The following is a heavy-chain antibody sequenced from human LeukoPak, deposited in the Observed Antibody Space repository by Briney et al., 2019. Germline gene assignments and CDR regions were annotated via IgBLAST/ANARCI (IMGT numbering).Heavy chain of an antibody. Sequence: GEPLKISCKGSGYSFTNYWISWVRQMPGKGLEWMGRIDPSDSYTNYSPSFQGHVTISADKSISTAYLQWSSLKASDTAMFYCARHQVGSSYFDYWGQGTLVTVSS. V-gene: IGHV5-10-1*01. CDR1: GYSFTNYW. J-gene: IGHJ4*02. CDR2: IDPSDSYT. CDR3: ARHQVGSSYFDY. D-gene: IGHD6-6*01.